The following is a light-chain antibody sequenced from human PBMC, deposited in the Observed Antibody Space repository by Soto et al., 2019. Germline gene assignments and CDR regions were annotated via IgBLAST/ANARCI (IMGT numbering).Light chain of an antibody. Sequence: IQMTQSPSSLSASVGDRVTITCRASQSISTYLNWYQQKPGKAPNLLIYAASSLQSGVPSRFSGSGSGTDFTLTISSLQPEDCATYYCLQDYNYPPTFGPGTRVEIK. CDR3: LQDYNYPPT. CDR2: AAS. CDR1: QSISTY. J-gene: IGKJ1*01. V-gene: IGKV1-6*01.